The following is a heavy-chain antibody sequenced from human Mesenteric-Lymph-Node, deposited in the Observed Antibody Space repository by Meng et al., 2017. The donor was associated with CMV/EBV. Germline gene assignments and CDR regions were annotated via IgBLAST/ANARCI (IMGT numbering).Heavy chain of an antibody. V-gene: IGHV1-69*04. CDR2: VIPILGIT. D-gene: IGHD4/OR15-4a*01. CDR3: AGDTYGGGYYYYGMDV. Sequence: SVKVSCKASGGTFSRYTINWVRQAPGQGLEWMGRVIPILGITNYAQKFQGRVTITADKSTSTAYMELSSLRSEDTAVYYCAGDTYGGGYYYYGMDVWGQGTTVTVSS. J-gene: IGHJ6*02. CDR1: GGTFSRYT.